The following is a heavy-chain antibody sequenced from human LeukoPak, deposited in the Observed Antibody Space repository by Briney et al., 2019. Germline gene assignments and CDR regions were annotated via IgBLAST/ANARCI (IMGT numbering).Heavy chain of an antibody. J-gene: IGHJ4*02. CDR2: IKQDGSEK. Sequence: GSLRLSCAASGFTFSSYWMSWVRQAPGKGLEWVANIKQDGSEKYYVDSVKGRFTISRDNAKNSLYLQMNSLRAEDTAVYYCARGSRVAYSSDDYWGQGTLVTVSS. CDR1: GFTFSSYW. V-gene: IGHV3-7*01. D-gene: IGHD6-25*01. CDR3: ARGSRVAYSSDDY.